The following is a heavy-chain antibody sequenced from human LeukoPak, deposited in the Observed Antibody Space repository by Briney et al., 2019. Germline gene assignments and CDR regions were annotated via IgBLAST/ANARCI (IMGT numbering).Heavy chain of an antibody. Sequence: GGSLRLSCAASGFAFSDYAMTWVRQAPGKGLEWVSRISGSGYTTYYADSVKGRFTISRDNSKNTLCLQLNSLRVEDTARYYCARYCTDNCYGGLDPWGQGTLVTVSS. CDR2: ISGSGYTT. CDR1: GFAFSDYA. D-gene: IGHD2-8*02. CDR3: ARYCTDNCYGGLDP. V-gene: IGHV3-23*01. J-gene: IGHJ5*02.